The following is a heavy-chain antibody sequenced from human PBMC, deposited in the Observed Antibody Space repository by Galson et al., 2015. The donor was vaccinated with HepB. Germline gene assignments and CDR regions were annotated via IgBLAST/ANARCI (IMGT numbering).Heavy chain of an antibody. J-gene: IGHJ4*02. Sequence: SLRLSCAASGFTFSSYSMNWVRQAPGKGLEWVSCISSSSSTIYYADSVKGRFTISRDNAKNSLYLQMNSLRAEDTAVYYCAKVYCSSTSCPGVFDYWGQGTLVTVSS. CDR2: ISSSSSTI. CDR1: GFTFSSYS. V-gene: IGHV3-48*04. D-gene: IGHD2-2*01. CDR3: AKVYCSSTSCPGVFDY.